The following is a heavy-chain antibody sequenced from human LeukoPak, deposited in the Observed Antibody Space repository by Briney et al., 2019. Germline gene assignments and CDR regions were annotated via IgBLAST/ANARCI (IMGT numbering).Heavy chain of an antibody. V-gene: IGHV3-21*04. D-gene: IGHD3-10*01. CDR1: GFTFSSYA. CDR2: ISSSSSYI. Sequence: GGSLRLSCAASGFTFSSYAMSWVRQAPGKGLEWVSSISSSSSYIYYADSVKGRFTISRDNAKNSLYLQMNSLRAEDTAVYYCAREFMVRGVPDAFDIWGQGTMVTVSS. J-gene: IGHJ3*02. CDR3: AREFMVRGVPDAFDI.